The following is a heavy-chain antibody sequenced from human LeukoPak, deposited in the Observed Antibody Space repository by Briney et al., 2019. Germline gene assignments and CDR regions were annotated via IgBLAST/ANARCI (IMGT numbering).Heavy chain of an antibody. V-gene: IGHV4-34*01. J-gene: IGHJ4*02. CDR1: GGSFSGYY. Sequence: SETLSLTCAVYGGSFSGYYWSWIRQPPGKGLEWIGEINHSGSTNYNPSLKSRVTISVDTSKNQFSLKLSSVTAADTAVYYCARVRGLGYCSGGSCYIDYWGQGTLVTVSS. CDR2: INHSGST. CDR3: ARVRGLGYCSGGSCYIDY. D-gene: IGHD2-15*01.